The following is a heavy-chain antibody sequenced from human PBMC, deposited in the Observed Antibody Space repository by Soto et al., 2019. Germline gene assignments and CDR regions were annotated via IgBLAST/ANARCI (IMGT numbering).Heavy chain of an antibody. CDR3: AREIPAYYDFWSGYKYYYYYGMDV. CDR1: GYTFTSYG. CDR2: ISAYNGNT. V-gene: IGHV1-18*01. D-gene: IGHD3-3*01. Sequence: QVQLVQSGAEVKKPGASVKVSCKASGYTFTSYGISWVRQAPGQGLEWMGWISAYNGNTNYAQKLQGRVTMTTDTSTSTVYMELRSLRSDDTAVYYCAREIPAYYDFWSGYKYYYYYGMDVWGQGTTVTVSS. J-gene: IGHJ6*02.